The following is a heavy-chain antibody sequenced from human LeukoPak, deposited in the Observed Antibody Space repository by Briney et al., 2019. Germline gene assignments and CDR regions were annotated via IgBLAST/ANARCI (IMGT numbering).Heavy chain of an antibody. CDR3: ARDHILGTGGPAFAM. CDR2: INHSGST. CDR1: GGSFSGYY. V-gene: IGHV4-34*01. D-gene: IGHD3-3*02. Sequence: PSETLSLTCAVYGGSFSGYYWSWVRQPPGKGLEWIGEINHSGSTNYNPSLKSRDTISVDTSKNQFSLKVSSVTAADTAVYYCARDHILGTGGPAFAMWGQGTMVTVSS. J-gene: IGHJ3*02.